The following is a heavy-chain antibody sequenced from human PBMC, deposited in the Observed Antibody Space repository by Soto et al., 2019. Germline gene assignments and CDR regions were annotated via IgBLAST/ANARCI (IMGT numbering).Heavy chain of an antibody. J-gene: IGHJ3*02. CDR3: ARVLKDYYDSSGYAFDI. Sequence: QVQLVQSGAEVKKPGSSVKVSCKASGGTFSSYAISWVRQAPGQGLEWMGGIIPIFGTANYAQKFQGRVTITADESTSTAYMELSSLRSEDTAVYYCARVLKDYYDSSGYAFDIWGQGTMVTVSS. D-gene: IGHD3-22*01. CDR2: IIPIFGTA. CDR1: GGTFSSYA. V-gene: IGHV1-69*01.